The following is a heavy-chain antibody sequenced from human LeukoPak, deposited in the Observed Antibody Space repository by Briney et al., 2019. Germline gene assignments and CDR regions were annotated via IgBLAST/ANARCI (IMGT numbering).Heavy chain of an antibody. D-gene: IGHD4-17*01. CDR3: AREETDYGDFSGYFDY. CDR2: ISGSGSSI. CDR1: GFTFSDYY. V-gene: IGHV3-11*04. Sequence: GGSLRLSCAASGFTFSDYYMSWIRQAPGKGLEWLSYISGSGSSIFYADSVKGRFTISRDNAKNSLYLQMNSLRAEDTAVDYCAREETDYGDFSGYFDYWGQGTLVTVSS. J-gene: IGHJ4*02.